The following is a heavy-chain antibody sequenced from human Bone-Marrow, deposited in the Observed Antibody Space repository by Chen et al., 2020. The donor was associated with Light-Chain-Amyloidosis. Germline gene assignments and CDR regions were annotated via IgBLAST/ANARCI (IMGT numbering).Heavy chain of an antibody. CDR2: INHSGST. CDR3: ARDCSSTSCYYHGMDV. D-gene: IGHD2-2*01. V-gene: IGHV4-34*01. Sequence: QVQLQQWGAGLLKPSETLSLTCAVYCGSFSGYYWSWIRQPPGKGLEWIGEINHSGSTNYNPSLKSRVTISVDTSKNQFSLKLSSVTAADTAVYYCARDCSSTSCYYHGMDVWGQGTTVTVSS. J-gene: IGHJ6*02. CDR1: CGSFSGYY.